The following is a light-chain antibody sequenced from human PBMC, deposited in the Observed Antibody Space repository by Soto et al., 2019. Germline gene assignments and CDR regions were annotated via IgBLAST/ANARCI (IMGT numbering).Light chain of an antibody. CDR1: QSISNK. CDR2: DAA. J-gene: IGKJ1*01. CDR3: QHYAFLWT. V-gene: IGKV1-5*01. Sequence: IQMTQSPSSLSASVGDRVTITCRASQSISNKLAWYQQKPGKAPKVLIFDAATLESGVPSRFSASGSGTDFSLTISSLQPDVSATYYCQHYAFLWTFGQGTKVDIK.